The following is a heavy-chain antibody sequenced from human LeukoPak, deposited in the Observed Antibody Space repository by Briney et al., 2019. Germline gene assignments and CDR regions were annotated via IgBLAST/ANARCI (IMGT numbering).Heavy chain of an antibody. CDR3: ARDRVAATDAFDI. CDR1: GGTFSSYA. CDR2: IIPIFGTA. V-gene: IGHV1-69*05. D-gene: IGHD2-15*01. J-gene: IGHJ3*02. Sequence: SVEGSCKASGGTFSSYAISWVRQAPGQGLEWMGWIIPIFGTANYAQKFQGRVTITTDESTSTAYMELSSLRSEDTAVYYCARDRVAATDAFDIWGQGTMVTVSS.